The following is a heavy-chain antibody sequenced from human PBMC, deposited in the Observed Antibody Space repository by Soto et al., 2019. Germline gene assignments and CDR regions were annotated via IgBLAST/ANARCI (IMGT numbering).Heavy chain of an antibody. J-gene: IGHJ5*02. CDR3: ARSGSWYYWFDP. Sequence: SETLSLTCTVSGGSISSYYWSWIRQPPGKGLEWIGYIYYSGSTNYNPSLKSRVTISVDTSKNQFYLKLSSVTAADTAVYYCARSGSWYYWFDPWGQGTLVTVSS. V-gene: IGHV4-59*01. CDR2: IYYSGST. CDR1: GGSISSYY. D-gene: IGHD6-13*01.